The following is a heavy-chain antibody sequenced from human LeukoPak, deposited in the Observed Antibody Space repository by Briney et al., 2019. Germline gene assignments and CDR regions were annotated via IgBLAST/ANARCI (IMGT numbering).Heavy chain of an antibody. CDR2: ISSSSNNI. J-gene: IGHJ4*02. D-gene: IGHD2-2*01. CDR3: ARGYQRPDY. V-gene: IGHV3-21*01. CDR1: GFTFSTYT. Sequence: PGGSLTLSCAASGFTFSTYTMNWVRQAPGKGLEWVSSISSSSNNINYADSVKGRLTISRDNAMNSVHLQMNSLRVEDTAVYYCARGYQRPDYWGQGTLITVSS.